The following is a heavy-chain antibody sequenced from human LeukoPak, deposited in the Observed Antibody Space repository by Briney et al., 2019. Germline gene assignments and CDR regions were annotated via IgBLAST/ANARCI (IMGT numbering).Heavy chain of an antibody. CDR3: ARDRCSSTSCEAPDY. D-gene: IGHD2-2*01. CDR2: ISSSGSTI. Sequence: PGGSLRLSCAASGFTFSDYYMSWLRQAPGKGLEWVSYISSSGSTIYYADSVKGRFTISRDNAKNSLYLQMNSLRAEDTAVYYCARDRCSSTSCEAPDYWGQGTLVTVSS. CDR1: GFTFSDYY. V-gene: IGHV3-11*04. J-gene: IGHJ4*02.